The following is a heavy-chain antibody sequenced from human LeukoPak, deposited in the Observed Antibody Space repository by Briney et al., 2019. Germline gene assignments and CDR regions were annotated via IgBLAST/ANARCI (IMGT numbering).Heavy chain of an antibody. D-gene: IGHD2-15*01. CDR3: AREWGSGDAFDI. J-gene: IGHJ3*02. CDR1: GGSISSYY. Sequence: SETLSLTCTVSGGSISSYYWSWIRQPPGKGLEWIGYIYYSGSTNYNPSLKSRVTISVDTSKNRFSLKLSSVTAADTAVYYCAREWGSGDAFDIWGQGTMVTVSS. CDR2: IYYSGST. V-gene: IGHV4-59*01.